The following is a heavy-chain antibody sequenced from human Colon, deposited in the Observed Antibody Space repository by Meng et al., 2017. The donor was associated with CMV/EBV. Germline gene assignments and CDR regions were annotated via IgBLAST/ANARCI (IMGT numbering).Heavy chain of an antibody. CDR1: GGSTSSRSSY. D-gene: IGHD5-24*01. Sequence: SETLSLTCTVSGGSTSSRSSYWGWILQPPGKGLAWIGRSFYDGTTYYNPSLQSRVSVSPDMSRNQFSLKLTSVTAAATAIYYCASDVASDGLYNDHWGQGTLVTVSS. J-gene: IGHJ4*02. V-gene: IGHV4-39*07. CDR2: SFYDGTT. CDR3: ASDVASDGLYNDH.